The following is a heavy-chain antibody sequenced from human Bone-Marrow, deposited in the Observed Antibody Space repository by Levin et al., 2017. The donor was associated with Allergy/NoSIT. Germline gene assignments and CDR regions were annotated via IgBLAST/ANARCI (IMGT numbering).Heavy chain of an antibody. CDR1: GFRFGSYG. V-gene: IGHV3-30*18. Sequence: GGSLRLSCAASGFRFGSYGMHWVRQAPGKGLEWLAVISYDGSTVQYADSVNGRCSISRDHSKNTVSLELDTLSAEDTAVYYCAKDNGHIYEITGATFDAWGRGTLVTVSS. J-gene: IGHJ4*02. CDR3: AKDNGHIYEITGATFDA. D-gene: IGHD3-9*01. CDR2: ISYDGSTV.